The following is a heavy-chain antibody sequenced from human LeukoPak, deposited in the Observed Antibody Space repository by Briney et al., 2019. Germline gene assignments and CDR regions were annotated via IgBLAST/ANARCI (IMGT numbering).Heavy chain of an antibody. CDR1: GGSISSYY. CDR3: AREKIQFDAFDI. D-gene: IGHD5-18*01. J-gene: IGHJ3*02. V-gene: IGHV4-59*01. CDR2: ICYSGST. Sequence: PSETLSLTCTVSGGSISSYYWSWIRQPPGKGLEWIGYICYSGSTNYNPSLKSRVTISVDTSKNQFSLKLSSVTAADTAVYYCAREKIQFDAFDIWGQGTMATVSS.